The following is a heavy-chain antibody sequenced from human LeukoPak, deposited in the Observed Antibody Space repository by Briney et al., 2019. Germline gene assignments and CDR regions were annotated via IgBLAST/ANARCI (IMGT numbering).Heavy chain of an antibody. J-gene: IGHJ4*02. V-gene: IGHV1-69*05. CDR3: ATPRGRGYSYGPRPFDY. D-gene: IGHD5-18*01. CDR1: GGTFSSYA. Sequence: SVKVSCKASGGTFSSYAISWVRQAPGQGLEWMGGIIPIFGTANYAQRFQGRVTITTDESTSTAYMELSSLRSEDTAVYYCATPRGRGYSYGPRPFDYWGQGTLVTVSS. CDR2: IIPIFGTA.